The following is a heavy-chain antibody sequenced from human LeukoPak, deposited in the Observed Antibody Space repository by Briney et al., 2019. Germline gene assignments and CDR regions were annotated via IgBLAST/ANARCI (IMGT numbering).Heavy chain of an antibody. CDR2: TYSGGST. J-gene: IGHJ4*02. Sequence: PGRSLRLSCAASGFTVSSNYMTWVRQAPGKGLEWVSITYSGGSTYYADSVKGRFTISRDNSKNTLYLQMNSLRVEDTAVYYCASHFVCSSTSCLDYWGQGTLVTVSS. CDR3: ASHFVCSSTSCLDY. D-gene: IGHD2-2*01. V-gene: IGHV3-53*01. CDR1: GFTVSSNY.